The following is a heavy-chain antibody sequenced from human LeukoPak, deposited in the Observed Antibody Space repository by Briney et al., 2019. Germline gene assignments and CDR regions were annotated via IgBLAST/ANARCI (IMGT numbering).Heavy chain of an antibody. CDR1: GFTFSDYY. J-gene: IGHJ1*01. CDR2: ISSSSSYT. V-gene: IGHV3-11*06. CDR3: ARVYYYDSSGYYQPSGYFQH. D-gene: IGHD3-22*01. Sequence: GGFLRLSCAASGFTFSDYYMSWIRQAPGKGLEWVSYISSSSSYTNYADSVKGRFTISRDNAKNSLYLQMNSLRAEDTAVYYCARVYYYDSSGYYQPSGYFQHWGQGTLVTVSS.